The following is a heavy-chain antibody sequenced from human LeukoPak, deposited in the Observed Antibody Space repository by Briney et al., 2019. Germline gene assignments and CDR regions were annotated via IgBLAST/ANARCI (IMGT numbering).Heavy chain of an antibody. CDR3: ASIVVVIGTRSFDY. J-gene: IGHJ4*02. Sequence: GGSLRLSCAASGCTFSSDALSWVRQAPGKGLEWVSLISGSGGRTDYADSVKGRFTISRDNAKNSLYLQMNSLRAEDTAVYYCASIVVVIGTRSFDYWGQGSLVSVSS. CDR2: ISGSGGRT. CDR1: GCTFSSDA. D-gene: IGHD2-15*01. V-gene: IGHV3-23*01.